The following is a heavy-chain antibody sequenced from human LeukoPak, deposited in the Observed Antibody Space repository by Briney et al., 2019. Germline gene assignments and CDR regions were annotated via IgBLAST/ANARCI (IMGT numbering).Heavy chain of an antibody. CDR1: AGSISDFY. CDR3: ARGEMATIEDAFDI. D-gene: IGHD5-24*01. Sequence: SETLSLTCTVSAGSISDFYWSWLRQSPGKGLEWIGYIYYSGSTNYNPSLKSRVTISVDTSKNQFSLKLSSVTAADTAVYYCARGEMATIEDAFDIWGQGTMVTVSS. J-gene: IGHJ3*02. V-gene: IGHV4-59*01. CDR2: IYYSGST.